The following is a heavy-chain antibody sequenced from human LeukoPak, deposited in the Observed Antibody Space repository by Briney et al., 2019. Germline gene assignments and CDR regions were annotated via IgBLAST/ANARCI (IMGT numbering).Heavy chain of an antibody. CDR1: VYTFSSYD. V-gene: IGHV1-8*02. CDR3: SRGGWVNDDSGALFGMDV. D-gene: IGHD3-10*01. CDR2: MNPNSGNT. J-gene: IGHJ6*02. Sequence: ASVKVSCKSSVYTFSSYDINWVRQATGQGLEWMGRMNPNSGNTNYAQQFQGRVTMTRSTSTSTAYLELSSLRSDDTAVCYCSRGGWVNDDSGALFGMDVWGQGTTFTVSS.